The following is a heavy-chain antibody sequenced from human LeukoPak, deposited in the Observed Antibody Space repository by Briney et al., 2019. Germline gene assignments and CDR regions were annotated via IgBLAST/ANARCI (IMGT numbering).Heavy chain of an antibody. D-gene: IGHD3-9*01. V-gene: IGHV4-59*12. CDR1: GGSISSYY. J-gene: IGHJ4*02. Sequence: SETLSLTCTVSGGSISSYYWSWIRQPPGKGLEWIGYIYYSGSTNYNPSLKSRVTMSVDTSKNQFSLKLSSVTAADTAVYYCARGRPPVLRYFDWLLIFDYWGQGTLVTVSS. CDR3: ARGRPPVLRYFDWLLIFDY. CDR2: IYYSGST.